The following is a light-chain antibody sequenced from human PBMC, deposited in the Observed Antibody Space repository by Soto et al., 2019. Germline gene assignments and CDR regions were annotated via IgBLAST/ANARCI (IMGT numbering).Light chain of an antibody. V-gene: IGKV1-12*01. CDR3: QQTNNFPYT. Sequence: DIQMTQSPSSVSASVGDRVTITCRASHVISSWLAWYQQKPGKAPKLLINAASRLQSGVPSRFSGSESGADFTLTISSLQPEDVATYYCQQTNNFPYTFGQGTKLEIK. CDR2: AAS. J-gene: IGKJ2*01. CDR1: HVISSW.